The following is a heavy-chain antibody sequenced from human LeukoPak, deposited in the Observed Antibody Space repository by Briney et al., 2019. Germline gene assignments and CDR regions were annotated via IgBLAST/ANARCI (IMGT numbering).Heavy chain of an antibody. CDR3: ARDGSGGSGSGVWFDP. CDR2: IYYSGST. V-gene: IGHV4-59*12. CDR1: GGSISSYY. Sequence: PSETLSLTCTVSGGSISSYYWSWIRQPPGKGLEWIGYIYYSGSTNYNPSLKSRVTISVDTSKNQFSLKLSSVTAADTAVYYCARDGSGGSGSGVWFDPWGQGTLVTVSS. J-gene: IGHJ5*02. D-gene: IGHD3-10*01.